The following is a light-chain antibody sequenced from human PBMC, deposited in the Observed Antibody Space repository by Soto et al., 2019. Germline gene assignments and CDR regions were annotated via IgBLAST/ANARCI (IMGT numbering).Light chain of an antibody. CDR2: AAS. CDR3: QHSYSTPLT. CDR1: QTVATY. Sequence: DIPMTQSPSSLSASVGDRVTISCRASQTVATYLNWYQQKPGKAPKLLIYAASNLQTGVPSRFIGSGSGTGFNPTISSLQPEDFATYYCQHSYSTPLTFGGGTKVDIK. J-gene: IGKJ4*01. V-gene: IGKV1-39*01.